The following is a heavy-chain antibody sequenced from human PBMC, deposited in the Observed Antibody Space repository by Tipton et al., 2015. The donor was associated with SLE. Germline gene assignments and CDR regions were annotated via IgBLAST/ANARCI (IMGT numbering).Heavy chain of an antibody. J-gene: IGHJ6*03. CDR2: INRSGST. CDR3: ARAEGYSTSVDYYYYMDV. CDR1: GGSFSGYY. Sequence: AGLVKPSETLSLTCAVYGGSFSGYYWSWIRQPPGKGLEWIGEINRSGSTNYNPSLKSRVTISVDTSKNQFSLKLSSVTAADTAVYYCARAEGYSTSVDYYYYMDVWGKGTTVTVSS. V-gene: IGHV4-34*01. D-gene: IGHD6-6*01.